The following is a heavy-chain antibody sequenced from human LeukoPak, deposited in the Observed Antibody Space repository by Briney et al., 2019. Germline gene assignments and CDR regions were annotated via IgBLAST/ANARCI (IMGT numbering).Heavy chain of an antibody. CDR1: GFTFSDYY. Sequence: GGSLRLSCAASGFTFSDYYMNWIRQAPGKGLEWVSYISSSGSTMFYADSVKGRFNISRDNAKNSLYLQMNSLRAEDTAVYYCARDFRIAARIFDYWGQGTLVTVSS. J-gene: IGHJ4*02. D-gene: IGHD6-6*01. CDR2: ISSSGSTM. CDR3: ARDFRIAARIFDY. V-gene: IGHV3-11*04.